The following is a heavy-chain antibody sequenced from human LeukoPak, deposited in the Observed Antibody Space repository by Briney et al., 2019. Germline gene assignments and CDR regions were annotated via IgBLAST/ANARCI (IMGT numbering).Heavy chain of an antibody. CDR3: ARKHLIVVVPAAIRRGFDY. CDR1: GFTFSSYA. D-gene: IGHD2-2*02. J-gene: IGHJ4*02. CDR2: ISGSGGST. Sequence: GSLRLSCAASGFTFSSYAMSWVRQAPGKGLVWVSAISGSGGSTYYADSVKGRFTICRDNSKNTLYLQMNSLRAEDTAVYYCARKHLIVVVPAAIRRGFDYWGQGTLVTVSS. V-gene: IGHV3-23*01.